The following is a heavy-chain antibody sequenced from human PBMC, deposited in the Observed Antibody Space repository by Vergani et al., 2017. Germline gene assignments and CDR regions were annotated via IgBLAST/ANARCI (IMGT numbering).Heavy chain of an antibody. J-gene: IGHJ5*02. V-gene: IGHV3-21*04. CDR1: GFTFSSYS. CDR3: ARKPGSSSFWWFDP. D-gene: IGHD6-13*01. CDR2: ISSSSSYI. Sequence: EVQLVESGGGLVKPGGSLRLSCAASGFTFSSYSMNWVRQAPGKGLEWVSSISSSSSYIYYADSVKGRFTISRDNAKNSLYLQMNSLRAEDTAVYYCARKPGSSSFWWFDPWGQGTLVTVSS.